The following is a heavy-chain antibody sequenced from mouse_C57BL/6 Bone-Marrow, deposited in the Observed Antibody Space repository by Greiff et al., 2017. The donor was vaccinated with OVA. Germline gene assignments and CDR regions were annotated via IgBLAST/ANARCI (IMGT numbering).Heavy chain of an antibody. V-gene: IGHV1-55*01. D-gene: IGHD3-2*02. CDR1: GYTFTSYW. CDR3: AREGSGYNYFDY. Sequence: QVQLQQPGAELVKPGASVKMSCKASGYTFTSYWITWVKQRPGQGLEWIGDIYPGSGSTNYNEKFKSKATLTVDTSSSPAYMQLSSLTSEDSAVYYCAREGSGYNYFDYWGQGTTLTVSS. J-gene: IGHJ2*01. CDR2: IYPGSGST.